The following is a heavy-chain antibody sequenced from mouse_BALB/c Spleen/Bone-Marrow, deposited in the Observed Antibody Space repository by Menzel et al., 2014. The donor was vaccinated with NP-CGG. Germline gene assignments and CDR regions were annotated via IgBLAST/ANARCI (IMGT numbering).Heavy chain of an antibody. D-gene: IGHD1-2*01. CDR1: GFDFSRYW. CDR2: INPDSSTI. V-gene: IGHV4-1*02. Sequence: EVMLVESGGGLEQPGGSLQLSCAASGFDFSRYWMSWVRQAPGKGLEWLGVINPDSSTINYTPSLKDKFSISRDNSKNTLYLQMSKMRSEDTALYCCARLGYYGRFADGGHGILVTGSA. J-gene: IGHJ3*01. CDR3: ARLGYYGRFAD.